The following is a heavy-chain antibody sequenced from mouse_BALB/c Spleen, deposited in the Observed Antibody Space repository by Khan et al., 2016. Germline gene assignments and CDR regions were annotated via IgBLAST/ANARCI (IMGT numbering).Heavy chain of an antibody. Sequence: QVQLQQSGAELVRPGVSVKISCKGSGYTFTDYAIHWVKQSHAKSLEWIGVISTYYGDTSYNQKFEGKATMTVDKSSSTAYVELARLTYEDSAIYYCAREGLNYDYAMDYWGQGTSVTVSS. CDR1: GYTFTDYA. J-gene: IGHJ4*01. CDR2: ISTYYGDT. V-gene: IGHV1S137*01. CDR3: AREGLNYDYAMDY. D-gene: IGHD2-1*01.